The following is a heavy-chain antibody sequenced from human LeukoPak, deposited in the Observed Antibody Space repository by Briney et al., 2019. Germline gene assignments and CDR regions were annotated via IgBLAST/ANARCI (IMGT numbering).Heavy chain of an antibody. CDR3: ARDHGPPYYGMDV. J-gene: IGHJ6*02. V-gene: IGHV4-59*12. CDR2: IYYSGST. Sequence: SETLSLTCTVSGGSISSYYWSWIRQPPGKGLEWIGHIYYSGSTYYNPSLKSRVTISVDTSKNQFSLKLSSVTAADTAVYYCARDHGPPYYGMDVWGQGTTVTVSS. CDR1: GGSISSYY.